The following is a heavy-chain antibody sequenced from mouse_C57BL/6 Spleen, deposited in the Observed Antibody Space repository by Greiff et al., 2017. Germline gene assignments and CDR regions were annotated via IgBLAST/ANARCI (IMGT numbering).Heavy chain of an antibody. D-gene: IGHD2-5*01. CDR1: GYTFTGYW. J-gene: IGHJ2*01. Sequence: QVQLQQSGAELMKPGASVKLSCKATGYTFTGYWIEWVKQRPGHGLEWIGEILPGSGSTTYNEKFKGKATFTADTSSNTAYMQLSSLTTEDSAIYYCARTGHSNSFDYWGQGTTLTVSS. CDR2: ILPGSGST. V-gene: IGHV1-9*01. CDR3: ARTGHSNSFDY.